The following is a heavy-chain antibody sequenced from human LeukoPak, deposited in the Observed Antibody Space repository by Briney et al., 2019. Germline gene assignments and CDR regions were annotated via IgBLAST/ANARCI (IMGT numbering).Heavy chain of an antibody. Sequence: SVKVSCKASGGTFSSYAISWVRQAPGQGLEWMGGIIPIFGTANYAQKFQGRVTITTDESTSTAYMELSSLRSEDTAVYYCARVEWLHHEVFDYWGQGTLVTVSS. CDR3: ARVEWLHHEVFDY. J-gene: IGHJ4*02. D-gene: IGHD5-12*01. CDR1: GGTFSSYA. CDR2: IIPIFGTA. V-gene: IGHV1-69*05.